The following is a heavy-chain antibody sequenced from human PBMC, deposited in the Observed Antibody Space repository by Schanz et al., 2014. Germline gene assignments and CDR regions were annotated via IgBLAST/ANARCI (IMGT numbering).Heavy chain of an antibody. CDR1: GFTFNYVW. D-gene: IGHD3-16*01. CDR3: AKDRQNRVNRVGYYYGMDV. V-gene: IGHV3-9*01. CDR2: ISWNSGSI. J-gene: IGHJ6*02. Sequence: EVQLVESGGGLISPGGSLRLSCVASGFTFNYVWMSWVRQAPGKGLEWVLGISWNSGSIGYADSVKGRFTISRDDAKNSLYLQMNSLRAEDTALYYCAKDRQNRVNRVGYYYGMDVWGQGTTVTVSS.